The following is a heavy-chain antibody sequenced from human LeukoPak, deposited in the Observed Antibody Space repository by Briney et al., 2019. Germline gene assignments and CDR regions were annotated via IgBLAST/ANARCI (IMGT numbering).Heavy chain of an antibody. D-gene: IGHD3-10*01. CDR2: INSDGSST. V-gene: IGHV3-74*01. CDR1: GFTFSSYW. CDR3: ARGGKYYGSGSYDNPNYFDY. Sequence: PGGSLRLSCAASGFTFSSYWMHWVRHAPGKGLVWVSRINSDGSSTTYADSVKGRFTISRDNAKNTLYLQMNSLRAEDTAVYYCARGGKYYGSGSYDNPNYFDYWGQGTLVTVSS. J-gene: IGHJ4*02.